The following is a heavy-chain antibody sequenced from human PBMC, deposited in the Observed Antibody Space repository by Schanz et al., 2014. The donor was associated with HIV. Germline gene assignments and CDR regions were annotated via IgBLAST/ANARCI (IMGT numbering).Heavy chain of an antibody. CDR2: IGSGGGRR. CDR1: GFLFSSYG. D-gene: IGHD2-2*02. V-gene: IGHV3-23*01. J-gene: IGHJ4*02. Sequence: EVQLLESGGGLVQPGGSLRLSCAASGFLFSSYGMSWVRQAPGKGLEWVSLIGSGGGRRYYADSVKGRFTISRDNSKNTLFLQIHSLRIEDTAVYYCARGGYCSATGCYRGLGLDFWGQGTLVTVSS. CDR3: ARGGYCSATGCYRGLGLDF.